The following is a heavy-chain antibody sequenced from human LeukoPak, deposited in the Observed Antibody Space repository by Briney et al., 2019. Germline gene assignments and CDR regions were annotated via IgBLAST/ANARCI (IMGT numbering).Heavy chain of an antibody. Sequence: GESLKISCQGSGYSFTSYWIGWVRQMPGKGLEWMGIMYPGDSDTRYSPSFQGQVTISADKSISSAYLQWSSLKASDTAMYYCARQSVGATTSFDYWGQGTLVTVSS. D-gene: IGHD1-26*01. CDR1: GYSFTSYW. CDR3: ARQSVGATTSFDY. J-gene: IGHJ4*02. CDR2: MYPGDSDT. V-gene: IGHV5-51*01.